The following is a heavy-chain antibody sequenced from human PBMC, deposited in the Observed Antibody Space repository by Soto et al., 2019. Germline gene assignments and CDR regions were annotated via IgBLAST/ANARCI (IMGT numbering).Heavy chain of an antibody. CDR3: ARTKGQWLDYSFDI. D-gene: IGHD6-19*01. V-gene: IGHV4-59*01. CDR2: IYYGGST. CDR1: GGSISSYY. J-gene: IGHJ3*02. Sequence: SETLSLTCTVSGGSISSYYWSWIRQPPGKGLEWIGYIYYGGSTYYNPSLKSRVTISVDTSKNQFSLKLSSVTAADTAVFYCARTKGQWLDYSFDIWGQGTMVTVSS.